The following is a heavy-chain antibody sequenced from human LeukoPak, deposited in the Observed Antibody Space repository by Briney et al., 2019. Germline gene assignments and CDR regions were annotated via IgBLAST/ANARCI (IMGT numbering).Heavy chain of an antibody. CDR2: IYTNGGA. V-gene: IGHV4-61*02. CDR1: GGSVTSGNYY. J-gene: IGHJ4*02. Sequence: NSSETLSLTCTVSGGSVTSGNYYWNWIRQPAGKGLEWIGRIYTNGGASYNPSLKSRVTISIDASKNQFSLKLSSVTAADTAVYYCAREPPGYWGQGILVTVSS. CDR3: AREPPGY.